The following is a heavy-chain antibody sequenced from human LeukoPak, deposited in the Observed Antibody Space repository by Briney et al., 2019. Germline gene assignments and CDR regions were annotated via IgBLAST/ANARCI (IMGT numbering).Heavy chain of an antibody. Sequence: ASVKVSCKASGYTFTSYAIHWVRQAPGQGLEWMGIINPSGGSTSYAQKFQGRVTMTRDMSTSTVYMELSSLRSEDTAVYYCARDTAMARGGAFDIWGQGTMVTVSS. J-gene: IGHJ3*02. V-gene: IGHV1-46*01. CDR1: GYTFTSYA. CDR2: INPSGGST. D-gene: IGHD5-18*01. CDR3: ARDTAMARGGAFDI.